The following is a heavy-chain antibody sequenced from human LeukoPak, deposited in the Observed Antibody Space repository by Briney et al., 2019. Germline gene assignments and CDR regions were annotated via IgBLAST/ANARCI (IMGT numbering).Heavy chain of an antibody. CDR2: INPNSGGT. CDR3: ARSIQLWFEGDY. J-gene: IGHJ4*02. V-gene: IGHV1-2*02. CDR1: GYTFTGYY. Sequence: GESLKVSCKASGYTFTGYYMHWVRQAPGQGLEWMGWINPNSGGTNYAQKFQGRVTMTRDTSISTAYMELSRLRSDDTAVYYCARSIQLWFEGDYWGQGTLVTVSS. D-gene: IGHD5-18*01.